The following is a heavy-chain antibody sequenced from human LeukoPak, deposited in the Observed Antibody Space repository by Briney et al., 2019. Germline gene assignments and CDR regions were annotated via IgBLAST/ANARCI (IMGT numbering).Heavy chain of an antibody. CDR1: GFTFNTYA. D-gene: IGHD2-15*01. J-gene: IGHJ4*02. V-gene: IGHV3-64*01. CDR3: ARASGRGLYYFDY. Sequence: GGSLRLSCAASGFTFNTYAMHWVRQAPGKGLEFVSSISSSGGNTSYANSVKGRFTISRDDSKNTLYLQMGSLRLEDMAVYYCARASGRGLYYFDYWGQGTLVTVSS. CDR2: ISSSGGNT.